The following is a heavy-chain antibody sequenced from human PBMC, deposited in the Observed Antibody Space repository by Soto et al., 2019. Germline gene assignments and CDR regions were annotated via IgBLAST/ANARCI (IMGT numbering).Heavy chain of an antibody. CDR3: ARGKGWVDS. V-gene: IGHV3-7*05. CDR1: ELTLSRYL. CDR2: VNPDGSET. Sequence: EMRLVESGGDLVQPGESLTISCAASELTLSRYLMTWVRQAPGKGLEWVGNVNPDGSETDFADFVRGRFTISRDNAKNSLYLQMNSLRVDDTAVYFCARGKGWVDSWGQGTLVTVSS. J-gene: IGHJ5*01.